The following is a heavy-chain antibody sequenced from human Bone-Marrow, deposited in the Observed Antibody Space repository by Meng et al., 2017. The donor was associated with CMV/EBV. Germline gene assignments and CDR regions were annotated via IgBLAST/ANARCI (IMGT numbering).Heavy chain of an antibody. CDR2: ISGSGGST. J-gene: IGHJ4*02. D-gene: IGHD3-9*01. V-gene: IGHV3-23*01. Sequence: SYAMRWVRQAPGKGLEWVSAISGSGGSTYYADSVKGRFTISRDNSKNTLYLQMNSLRAEDTAVYYCAKRDQYYDILTGYYNALIFDYWGQGTLVTVSS. CDR3: AKRDQYYDILTGYYNALIFDY. CDR1: SYA.